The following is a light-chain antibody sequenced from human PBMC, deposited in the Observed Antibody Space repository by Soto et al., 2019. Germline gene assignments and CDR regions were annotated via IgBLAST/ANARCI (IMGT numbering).Light chain of an antibody. J-gene: IGLJ2*01. Sequence: QTVVTQSSSASASLGSSVKLTCTLSSGHSSYIIAWHQQQPGKAPRYLMKLEGIGSYNKGSGVPDRFSGSSSGADRYLTISNLQFEDEADYYCETWDRNTVVFGGGTKLTVL. CDR2: LEGIGSY. CDR1: SGHSSYI. CDR3: ETWDRNTVV. V-gene: IGLV4-60*02.